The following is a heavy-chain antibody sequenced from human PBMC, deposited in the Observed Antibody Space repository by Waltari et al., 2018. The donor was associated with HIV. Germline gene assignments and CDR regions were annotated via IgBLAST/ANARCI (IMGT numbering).Heavy chain of an antibody. CDR2: LRRGNNEK. CDR1: GFELRRYS. Sequence: LVESGGGVVKVGGTIRLTCEASGFELRRYSLNGSRQSPVSGLEWDASLRRGNNEKHYLDSVSGRFGISRDNSESFVYLQRESVREEDTATYFCVRDDPGYGPIDYWGQGTPVTV. V-gene: IGHV3-21*04. D-gene: IGHD3-10*01. J-gene: IGHJ4*02. CDR3: VRDDPGYGPIDY.